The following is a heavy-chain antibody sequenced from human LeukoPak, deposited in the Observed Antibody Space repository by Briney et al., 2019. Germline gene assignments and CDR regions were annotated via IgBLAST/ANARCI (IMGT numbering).Heavy chain of an antibody. CDR2: IKQDGSEK. D-gene: IGHD3/OR15-3a*01. V-gene: IGHV3-7*01. CDR3: ATIGTGDYREDS. CDR1: GFTFSSYW. Sequence: TGGSLRLSCAASGFTFSSYWMSWVRQAPGKGLEWVANIKQDGSEKYYVDSVKGRFTISRDNAKNSLYLQMNSLRAEDTALYYCATIGTGDYREDSWGQGTLVTVPS. J-gene: IGHJ4*02.